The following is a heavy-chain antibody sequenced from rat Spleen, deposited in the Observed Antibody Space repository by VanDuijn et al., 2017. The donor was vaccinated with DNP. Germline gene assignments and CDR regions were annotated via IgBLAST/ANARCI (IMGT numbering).Heavy chain of an antibody. J-gene: IGHJ4*01. CDR2: IGYDGGST. Sequence: EVQLVESGGGLVQPGRSLKLSCAASGFTFSDYNMAWVRQAPKKGLELVAYIGYDGGSTYYGDSVKGRFTISRDNAKSTLYLQMNSLRSEDTATYYCTRVGDLHDGGDGDALDAWGQGTSVTVSS. CDR3: TRVGDLHDGGDGDALDA. CDR1: GFTFSDYN. V-gene: IGHV5-22*01. D-gene: IGHD1-12*02.